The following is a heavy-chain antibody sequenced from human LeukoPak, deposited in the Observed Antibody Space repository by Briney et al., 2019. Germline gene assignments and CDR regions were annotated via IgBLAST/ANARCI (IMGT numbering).Heavy chain of an antibody. Sequence: PGGSLRLSCAASGFTFSSYWMTWIRQAPGKGLEWVANIKDDGRQKCYLESVKGRLTISRDNAKNSVFLQMSSLRPEDTAVYYCATDGARGWIFWGQGTLVTVSS. CDR3: ATDGARGWIF. J-gene: IGHJ4*02. V-gene: IGHV3-7*01. CDR2: IKDDGRQK. D-gene: IGHD3-3*01. CDR1: GFTFSSYW.